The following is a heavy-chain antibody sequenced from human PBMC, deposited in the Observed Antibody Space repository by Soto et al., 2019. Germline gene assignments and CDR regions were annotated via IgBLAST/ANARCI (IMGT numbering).Heavy chain of an antibody. D-gene: IGHD6-19*01. CDR1: GFTFSSYE. Sequence: PGGSLRLSCAASGFTFSSYEMNWVRQAPGKGLEWVSYISSSGSTIYYADSVKGRFTISRDNAKNSLYLQMNSLRAEGTAVYYCARAAAVAGRGFSGFDYWGQGTLVTVSS. V-gene: IGHV3-48*03. J-gene: IGHJ4*02. CDR2: ISSSGSTI. CDR3: ARAAAVAGRGFSGFDY.